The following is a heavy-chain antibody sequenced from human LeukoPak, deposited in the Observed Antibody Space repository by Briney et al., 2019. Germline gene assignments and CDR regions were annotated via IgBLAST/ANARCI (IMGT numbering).Heavy chain of an antibody. J-gene: IGHJ4*02. CDR2: IWYDGSNK. CDR3: ARGGIYCSSTSCYGDY. V-gene: IGHV3-33*01. Sequence: GGSLRLSCAASGFTFSSYGMHWVRQAPGKGLEWVAVIWYDGSNKYYADSVKGRFTISRDNSKNSLYLQMNSLRAEDTALYYCARGGIYCSSTSCYGDYWGQGTLVTVSS. CDR1: GFTFSSYG. D-gene: IGHD2-2*01.